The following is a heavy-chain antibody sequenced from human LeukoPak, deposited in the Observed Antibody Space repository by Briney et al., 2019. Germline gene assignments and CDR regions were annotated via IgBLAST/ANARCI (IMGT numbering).Heavy chain of an antibody. D-gene: IGHD1-26*01. CDR1: GYTFTSYA. J-gene: IGHJ5*02. CDR3: ARDSLGTTDWFDP. Sequence: ASVKVSCKASGYTFTSYAISWVRQAPGQGLEWMGWIIAYNGDTNYAQKLQGRVTMTTDTSTSTAYMELRSLRSDDTAVYYCARDSLGTTDWFDPWGQGTLVTVSS. V-gene: IGHV1-18*01. CDR2: IIAYNGDT.